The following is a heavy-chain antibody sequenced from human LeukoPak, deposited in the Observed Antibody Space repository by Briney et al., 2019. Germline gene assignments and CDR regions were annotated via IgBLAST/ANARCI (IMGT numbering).Heavy chain of an antibody. V-gene: IGHV4-59*08. CDR3: ARHSSSSRGWFDP. J-gene: IGHJ5*02. D-gene: IGHD6-6*01. Sequence: SETLSLTCTVSGGSISNYYWSWIRQPPGKGLEWIGYIYSSGSTNYNPSLKSRVTISLDTSKNQFSLKLTSVTAADTAVYYCARHSSSSRGWFDPWGQGTLVTVSS. CDR1: GGSISNYY. CDR2: IYSSGST.